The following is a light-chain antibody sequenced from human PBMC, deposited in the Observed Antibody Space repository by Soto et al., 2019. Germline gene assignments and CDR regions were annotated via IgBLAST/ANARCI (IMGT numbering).Light chain of an antibody. CDR2: AVS. V-gene: IGKV3-15*01. J-gene: IGKJ5*01. CDR1: QSVRNN. Sequence: EIVMTQSPVTLSVSPGEGATLFCRASQSVRNNLAWYQQKPGLAPRLLIYAVSTRATGVPARFSGNGSETEFPPTISGLQSDDFALYYCQQYNKWPPWTFGQGTRLEIK. CDR3: QQYNKWPPWT.